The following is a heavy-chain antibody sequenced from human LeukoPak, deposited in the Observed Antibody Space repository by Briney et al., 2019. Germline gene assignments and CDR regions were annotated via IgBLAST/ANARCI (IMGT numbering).Heavy chain of an antibody. CDR2: ISPTGSTT. D-gene: IGHD6-6*01. Sequence: GSLRLSCTASGFSFSGHWMHWARQLPGKGLVWVSRISPTGSTTSYADSVKGRFTVSRDNAKNTPYLQVNNLGAEDTAVYYCARGPNSNWSGLDFWGQGTLLTVSS. CDR1: GFSFSGHW. J-gene: IGHJ4*02. CDR3: ARGPNSNWSGLDF. V-gene: IGHV3-74*01.